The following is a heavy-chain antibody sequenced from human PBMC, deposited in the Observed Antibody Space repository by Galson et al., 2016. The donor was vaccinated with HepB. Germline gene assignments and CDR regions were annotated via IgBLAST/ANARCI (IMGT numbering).Heavy chain of an antibody. CDR2: VSGSGGIT. Sequence: SLRLSCAVSGFTFDNHAMSWVRQAPGKGLEWVSGVSGSGGITYYADSVKGRFTISRDNSKNTVYLQMNSLRAEDTAVYYCAKYRDHISGYYPLDYWGQGTLVTVSP. J-gene: IGHJ4*02. V-gene: IGHV3-23*01. D-gene: IGHD3-22*01. CDR3: AKYRDHISGYYPLDY. CDR1: GFTFDNHA.